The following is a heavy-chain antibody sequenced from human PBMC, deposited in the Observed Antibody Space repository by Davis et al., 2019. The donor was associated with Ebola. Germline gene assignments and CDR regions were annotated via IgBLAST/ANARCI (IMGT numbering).Heavy chain of an antibody. Sequence: GGSLRLSCAASGFTFSSYAMTWVRQAPGKGLEWVSVISGSGDSTYYPAPVKGRFTISRDNSKNTLYLQMNNMRAEDTAVYYCAKGRSGSCYSDSDYWGQGTLVTVSS. D-gene: IGHD2-15*01. V-gene: IGHV3-23*01. CDR1: GFTFSSYA. J-gene: IGHJ4*02. CDR3: AKGRSGSCYSDSDY. CDR2: ISGSGDST.